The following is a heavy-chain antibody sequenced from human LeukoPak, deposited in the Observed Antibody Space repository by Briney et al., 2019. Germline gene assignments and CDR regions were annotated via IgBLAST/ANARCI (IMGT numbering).Heavy chain of an antibody. J-gene: IGHJ4*02. CDR3: ARDLQDIVVVPAADY. CDR2: ISYDGSNK. CDR1: GFTFSSYA. D-gene: IGHD2-2*01. V-gene: IGHV3-30*04. Sequence: GRSLRLSCAASGFTFSSYAMHWVRQAPGKGLEWVAVISYDGSNKYYADSVKGRFTISRDNSKNTLYLQMNSLKAEDTAAYYCARDLQDIVVVPAADYWGQGTLVTVSS.